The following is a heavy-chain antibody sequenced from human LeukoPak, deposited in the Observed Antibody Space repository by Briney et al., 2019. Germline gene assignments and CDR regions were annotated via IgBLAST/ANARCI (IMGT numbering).Heavy chain of an antibody. J-gene: IGHJ4*02. Sequence: PGGSLRLSCAASGFTFSSYAMSWVRQAPGKGLDWVSAISGSGGSTYYADSVKGRFTISRDNSKNTLYLQMNSLRAEDTAVYHCAEDTYDILTGYYRVLGYWGQGTLVTVSS. CDR3: AEDTYDILTGYYRVLGY. V-gene: IGHV3-23*01. CDR1: GFTFSSYA. D-gene: IGHD3-9*01. CDR2: ISGSGGST.